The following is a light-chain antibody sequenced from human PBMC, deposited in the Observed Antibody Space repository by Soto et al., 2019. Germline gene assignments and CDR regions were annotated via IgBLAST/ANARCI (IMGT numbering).Light chain of an antibody. J-gene: IGKJ1*01. V-gene: IGKV1-5*03. CDR3: QHYNTYPWT. Sequence: DIQMTQSPSTLSASVGDRVTVTCRASQSISSWLAWYQQKAGKAPKLLIYKASALESGVPSRFSGSGSGTDFTLIISSLEPEDFATYYCQHYNTYPWTFGQGTKVEIK. CDR2: KAS. CDR1: QSISSW.